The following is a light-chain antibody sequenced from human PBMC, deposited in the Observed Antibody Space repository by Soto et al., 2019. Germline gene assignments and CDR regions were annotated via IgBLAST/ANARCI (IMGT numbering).Light chain of an antibody. V-gene: IGLV2-14*03. CDR1: SSDVGGYNY. CDR2: DVN. Sequence: QSALTQPPSASGSPGQSITISCTGTSSDVGGYNYVSWYQRHPGKAPKLMIFDVNNRPSGVANRFSGSKSGNTASLTISGRQHEDDADYYCSSYTGSSTHYVFGTGTKVTVL. CDR3: SSYTGSSTHYV. J-gene: IGLJ1*01.